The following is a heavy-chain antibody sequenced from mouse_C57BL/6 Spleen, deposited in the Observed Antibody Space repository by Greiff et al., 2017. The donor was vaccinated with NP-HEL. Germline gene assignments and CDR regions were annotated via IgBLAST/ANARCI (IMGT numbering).Heavy chain of an antibody. J-gene: IGHJ3*01. CDR1: GYSFTGYY. CDR3: ARVLGLGFAY. D-gene: IGHD3-1*01. CDR2: INPSTGGT. V-gene: IGHV1-42*01. Sequence: EVQLQQSGPELVKPGASVKISCKASGYSFTGYYMNWVKQSPEKSLEWIGEINPSTGGTTYNQKFKAKATLTVDKSSSTAYMQLKSLTSEDSAVYYCARVLGLGFAYWGQGTLVTVSA.